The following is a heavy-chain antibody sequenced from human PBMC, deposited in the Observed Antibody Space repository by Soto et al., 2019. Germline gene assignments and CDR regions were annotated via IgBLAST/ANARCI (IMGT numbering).Heavy chain of an antibody. D-gene: IGHD3-10*01. CDR1: GYTFSKYW. J-gene: IGHJ4*02. Sequence: GESLKISCKGSGYTFSKYWIGWVRQTPGKGLEWMGMIYPGDSDARYSPSFEGQVTFSVDKSINTAYLQWNSPKASDTAMYYCARQGGEYNTMSDYWGQGTLVTVSS. CDR2: IYPGDSDA. V-gene: IGHV5-51*01. CDR3: ARQGGEYNTMSDY.